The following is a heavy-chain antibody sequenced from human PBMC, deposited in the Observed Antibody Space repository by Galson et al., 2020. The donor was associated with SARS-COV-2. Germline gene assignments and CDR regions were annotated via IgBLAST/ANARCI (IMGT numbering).Heavy chain of an antibody. CDR1: GFIFSDYA. J-gene: IGHJ4*02. CDR3: LSYSSTRQNH. CDR2: ISPNGGTS. D-gene: IGHD6-13*01. Sequence: GGSLRLSCSASGFIFSDYAMHWVRHPPGKGLEYVSAISPNGGTSFYADSVKDRFTMSRDNSRNMFYLQMTALRPEEPGFYYCLSYSSTRQNHWGQGALGTVSS. V-gene: IGHV3-64D*06.